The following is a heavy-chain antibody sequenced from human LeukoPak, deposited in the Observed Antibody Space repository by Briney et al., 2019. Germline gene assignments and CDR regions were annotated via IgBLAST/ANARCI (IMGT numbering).Heavy chain of an antibody. J-gene: IGHJ4*02. Sequence: SETLSLTCTVSGDSISTYYWSWIRQPPGKGLECIGYICYSGSTNYNPSLKSRVTISLHTSKNQFSLKLNSVTAADTAVYYCARGVPYGPSYEFFDYWGQGTLVTVSS. CDR2: ICYSGST. CDR1: GDSISTYY. D-gene: IGHD3-10*01. CDR3: ARGVPYGPSYEFFDY. V-gene: IGHV4-59*01.